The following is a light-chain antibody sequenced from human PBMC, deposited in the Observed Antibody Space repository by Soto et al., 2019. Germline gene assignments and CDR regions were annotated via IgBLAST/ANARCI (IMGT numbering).Light chain of an antibody. Sequence: QSVLTQPPSASGTPGQRVTLSCSGSSSNIGTNPINWYQQLPGTAPKLLIYNDNQRPSGVPDRFSGSKSGTSASLAISGLQSEDEADYYCLSWDDSLSGLVFGGGTKLTVL. CDR2: NDN. CDR3: LSWDDSLSGLV. J-gene: IGLJ3*02. CDR1: SSNIGTNP. V-gene: IGLV1-44*01.